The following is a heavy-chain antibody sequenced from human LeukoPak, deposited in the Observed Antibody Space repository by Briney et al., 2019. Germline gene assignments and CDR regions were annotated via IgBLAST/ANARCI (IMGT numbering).Heavy chain of an antibody. Sequence: SVKVSCKASGFTFTSSAMQWVRQARGQRHEWIGWIVVGSGNTNYAQKFQERVTITRDMSTRTAYMELSSLRSEDTAVYYCAASSGTYYRFDSWGQGTLVTVSS. V-gene: IGHV1-58*02. D-gene: IGHD1-26*01. CDR2: IVVGSGNT. CDR1: GFTFTSSA. J-gene: IGHJ4*02. CDR3: AASSGTYYRFDS.